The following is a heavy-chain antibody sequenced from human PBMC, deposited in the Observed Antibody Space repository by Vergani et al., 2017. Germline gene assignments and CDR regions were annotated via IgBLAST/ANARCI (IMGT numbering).Heavy chain of an antibody. Sequence: QVQLQELGPGLVKPSQTLSPTCSVSGDPISSGVYSWNWIRQHPGKGMEWIGYIYSTGSTHHNPSLRRRINMSVDTSKNQFSLKLNSVTAADTAMYDCARMGGYDEGDAFRIGYFDAWGPGILVTVSS. CDR3: ARMGGYDEGDAFRIGYFDA. D-gene: IGHD3-22*01. V-gene: IGHV4-31*03. CDR1: GDPISSGVYS. CDR2: IYSTGST. J-gene: IGHJ4*02.